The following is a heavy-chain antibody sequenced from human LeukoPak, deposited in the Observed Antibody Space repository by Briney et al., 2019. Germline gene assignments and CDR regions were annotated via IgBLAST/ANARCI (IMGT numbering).Heavy chain of an antibody. V-gene: IGHV1-24*01. CDR1: GYTLTELS. D-gene: IGHD3-10*01. CDR3: ATASGSYYIAAFFDY. CDR2: FDPEDGET. Sequence: GASVKVSCKVSGYTLTELSMHWVRQAPGKGLEWIGGFDPEDGETMYAQKFQGRVTMTEDTSLDTAYMELGSLRSEDTAVYYCATASGSYYIAAFFDYWGQGTLVTVSS. J-gene: IGHJ4*02.